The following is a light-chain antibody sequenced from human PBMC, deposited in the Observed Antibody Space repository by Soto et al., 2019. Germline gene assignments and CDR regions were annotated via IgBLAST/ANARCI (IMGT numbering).Light chain of an antibody. J-gene: IGLJ1*01. CDR3: QSYDTSLSAL. CDR2: GST. Sequence: QSVLTQPPSVSGAPGQRVSISCTGSSSNIGAGFDVNWYQQLPGTAPKLLIHGSTSRPSGVPDRFSGSKFGTSASLAITGLLPEDEADYYCQSYDTSLSALFGTGTKLTVL. V-gene: IGLV1-40*01. CDR1: SSNIGAGFD.